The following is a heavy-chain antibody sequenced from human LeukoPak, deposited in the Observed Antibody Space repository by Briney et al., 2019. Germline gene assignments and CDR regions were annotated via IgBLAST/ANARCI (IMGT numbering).Heavy chain of an antibody. CDR3: ARDGCSSTSCYPNYHYYGMDV. CDR1: GFTFSSYW. CDR2: IKQDGSEK. Sequence: GGSLRLSCAASGFTFSSYWMSWVRQAPGKGLEWVANIKQDGSEKYYVDSVKGRFTISRDNAKNSLYLQMNSLRAEDTAVYYCARDGCSSTSCYPNYHYYGMDVWGKGTTVTVSS. D-gene: IGHD2-2*01. J-gene: IGHJ6*04. V-gene: IGHV3-7*01.